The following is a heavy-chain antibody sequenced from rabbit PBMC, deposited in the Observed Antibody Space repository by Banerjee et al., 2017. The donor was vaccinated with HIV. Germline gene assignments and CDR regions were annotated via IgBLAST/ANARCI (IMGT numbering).Heavy chain of an antibody. Sequence: QSLEESGGDLVKPGASLTLTCTASGFSFSSSYYMCWVRQAPGKGLEWIACIYNGDGSTYYASWVNGRFTISRNTNQNTVTLQMTSLTAADTATYFCANAGSSYYIGYLKLWGPGTLVPS. CDR1: GFSFSSSYY. CDR3: ANAGSSYYIGYLKL. D-gene: IGHD8-1*01. J-gene: IGHJ4*01. V-gene: IGHV1S40*01. CDR2: IYNGDGST.